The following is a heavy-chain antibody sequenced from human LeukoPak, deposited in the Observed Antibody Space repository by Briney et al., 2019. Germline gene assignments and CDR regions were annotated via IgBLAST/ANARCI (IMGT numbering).Heavy chain of an antibody. V-gene: IGHV6-1*01. Sequence: PSQTLSLTCAISGDIVSSNSAAWNWIRQSPSRGLEWLGRTYYRSKWYNDYAVSMKSRITINPDTSKNQFSLQLNSVTPEDTAVYYCAREFRDEQQLVLFDYWRQGTLVTVSS. CDR1: GDIVSSNSAA. J-gene: IGHJ4*02. CDR3: AREFRDEQQLVLFDY. D-gene: IGHD6-13*01. CDR2: TYYRSKWYN.